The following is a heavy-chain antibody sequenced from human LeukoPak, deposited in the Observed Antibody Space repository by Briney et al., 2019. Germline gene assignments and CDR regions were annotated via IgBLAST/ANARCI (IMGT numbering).Heavy chain of an antibody. CDR2: IYYSGST. CDR3: ARHDSSGYVVY. V-gene: IGHV4-39*01. Sequence: SETLSPTCTVSGGSISSSSYYWGWIRQPPGKGLEWIGSIYYSGSTYYNPSLKSRVTISVDTSKNQFSLKLSSVTAADTAVYYCARHDSSGYVVYWGQGTLVTVSS. J-gene: IGHJ4*02. D-gene: IGHD3-22*01. CDR1: GGSISSSSYY.